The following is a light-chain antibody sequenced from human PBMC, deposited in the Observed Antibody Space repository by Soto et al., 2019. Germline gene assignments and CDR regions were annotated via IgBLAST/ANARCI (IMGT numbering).Light chain of an antibody. CDR2: DAF. Sequence: EILMTQAPATRSVYPGERATLSCRASQSISNNLAWYHHKPGQAPRLLIYDAFTRATGIPTRFSGSGSGTEFTLTISSLQSEDFAVYYCQQYNSWPETFGQGTKVDIK. CDR3: QQYNSWPET. CDR1: QSISNN. J-gene: IGKJ1*01. V-gene: IGKV3-15*01.